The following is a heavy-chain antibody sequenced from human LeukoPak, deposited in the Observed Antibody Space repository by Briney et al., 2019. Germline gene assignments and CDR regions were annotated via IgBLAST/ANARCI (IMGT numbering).Heavy chain of an antibody. CDR1: GGSISSSSYY. J-gene: IGHJ3*02. V-gene: IGHV4-39*07. CDR3: AREFALHDAFDI. CDR2: IYYSGST. D-gene: IGHD3-10*01. Sequence: SETLSLTCTVSGGSISSSSYYWGWIRQPPGKGLEWIGSIYYSGSTYYSPSLKSRVTISVDTSKNQFSLNLSSVTAADTAVYYCAREFALHDAFDIWGQGTMVTVSS.